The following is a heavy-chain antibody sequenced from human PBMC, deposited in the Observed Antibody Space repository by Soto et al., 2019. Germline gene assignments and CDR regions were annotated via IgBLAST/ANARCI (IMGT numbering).Heavy chain of an antibody. CDR2: ISGYNGKT. V-gene: IGHV1-18*01. J-gene: IGHJ1*01. CDR3: ARGGSSWSAEYYQH. CDR1: GYTFTNYG. D-gene: IGHD6-13*01. Sequence: QVPLVQSGTEVKKPGASVKVSCKASGYTFTNYGITWVRQAPGQGPEWMGWISGYNGKTNYAQKVQGRVTMTTDTSTSTAYMDLRSLGSDDTAVYYCARGGSSWSAEYYQHWGQGTLVIVSS.